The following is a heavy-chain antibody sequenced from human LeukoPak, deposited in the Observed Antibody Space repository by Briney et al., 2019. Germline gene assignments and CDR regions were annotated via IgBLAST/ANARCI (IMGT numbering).Heavy chain of an antibody. Sequence: GGSLRLSCAASGFTFSSYVMSWVRQAPGKGLEWVSAISGSGGSTYYADSVKGRFTISRDNSKNTLYLQMNSLRAEDTAVYYCAKTRLRSCSGGSCLPDYWGQGTLVTVSS. CDR2: ISGSGGST. D-gene: IGHD2-15*01. CDR1: GFTFSSYV. CDR3: AKTRLRSCSGGSCLPDY. V-gene: IGHV3-23*01. J-gene: IGHJ4*02.